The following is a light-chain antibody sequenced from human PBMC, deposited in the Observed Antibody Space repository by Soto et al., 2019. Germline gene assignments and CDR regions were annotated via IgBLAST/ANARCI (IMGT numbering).Light chain of an antibody. V-gene: IGLV2-14*01. CDR3: SSYTSSSTLGV. CDR2: DVS. CDR1: SSDVGYSNY. Sequence: QSVLTQPASVSGSPGQSIAISCTGTSSDVGYSNYVSWYQQLPGKAPKLMIYDVSDRPSGVSNRFSGSKSGSTASLTISGLQAEDEADYYCSSYTSSSTLGVFGTGTKVTV. J-gene: IGLJ1*01.